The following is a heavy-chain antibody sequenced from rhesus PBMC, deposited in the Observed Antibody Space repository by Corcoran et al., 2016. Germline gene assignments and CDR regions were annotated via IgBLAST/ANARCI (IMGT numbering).Heavy chain of an antibody. V-gene: IGHV4-165*01. CDR3: ARDKSGYSYPET. D-gene: IGHD5-24*01. CDR1: GGSFSGYY. CDR2: ISGSRGST. J-gene: IGHJ4*01. Sequence: QVQLQESGPGLVKPSETLSLTCAVSGGSFSGYYWGWIRQPPGKGLEWSGYISGSRGSTDYNPSIKSRVTMSTDTSKNQFSRKLSSVTAADTAVYYCARDKSGYSYPETWGQGVLVTVSS.